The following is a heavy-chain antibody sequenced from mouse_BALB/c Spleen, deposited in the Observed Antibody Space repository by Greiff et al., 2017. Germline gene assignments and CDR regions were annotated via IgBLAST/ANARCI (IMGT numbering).Heavy chain of an antibody. CDR3: AYGNSPFAY. D-gene: IGHD2-1*01. Sequence: QVQLKQSGAELVKPGASVKLSCKASGYTFTSYDINWVRQRPEQGLEWIGWIFPGDGSTNYNGKFKGKATLTADKSSSTAYMQLSSLTSVDSAVYFCAYGNSPFAYWGQGTLVTVSA. CDR2: IFPGDGST. J-gene: IGHJ3*01. CDR1: GYTFTSYD. V-gene: IGHV1S56*01.